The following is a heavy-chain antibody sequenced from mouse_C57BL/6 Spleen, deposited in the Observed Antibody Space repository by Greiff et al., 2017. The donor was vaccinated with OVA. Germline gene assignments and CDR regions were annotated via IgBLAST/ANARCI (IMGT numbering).Heavy chain of an antibody. CDR2: IYPGGGYT. Sequence: QVQLQQSGAELVRPGTSVKMSCKASGYTFTNYWIGWAKQRPGHGLEWIGDIYPGGGYTNYNEKFKGKATLTADKSSSTAYMQFSSLTSEDSAIYYCARGDYAYNYAMDYWGQGTSVTVSS. D-gene: IGHD2-4*01. J-gene: IGHJ4*01. V-gene: IGHV1-63*01. CDR1: GYTFTNYW. CDR3: ARGDYAYNYAMDY.